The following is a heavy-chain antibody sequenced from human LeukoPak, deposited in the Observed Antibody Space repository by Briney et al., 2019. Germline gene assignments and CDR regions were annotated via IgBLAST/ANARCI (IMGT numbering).Heavy chain of an antibody. CDR2: INHSGST. CDR3: ARGIAAAGSPLDY. J-gene: IGHJ4*02. D-gene: IGHD6-13*01. CDR1: GGSFRGYY. V-gene: IGHV4-34*01. Sequence: SETLSLTCAVYGGSFRGYYWSWIRQPPGKGLEWIGEINHSGSTNYNPSLKSRVTISVDTSKNQFSLKLSSVTAADTAVYYCARGIAAAGSPLDYWGQGTLVTVSS.